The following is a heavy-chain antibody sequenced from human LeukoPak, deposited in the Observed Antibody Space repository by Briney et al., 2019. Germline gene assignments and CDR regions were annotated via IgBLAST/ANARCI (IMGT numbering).Heavy chain of an antibody. CDR2: ISSSSSYI. CDR1: GFTFSSYS. V-gene: IGHV3-21*01. CDR3: ARAVTSDYFYGMDV. J-gene: IGHJ6*02. D-gene: IGHD4-17*01. Sequence: GGSLRLSCAASGFTFSSYSMNWVRQAPGKGLEWASSISSSSSYIYYADSVKGRFTISRDNAKNSLYLQMNSLRAEDTAVYHCARAVTSDYFYGMDVWGQGTTVIVSS.